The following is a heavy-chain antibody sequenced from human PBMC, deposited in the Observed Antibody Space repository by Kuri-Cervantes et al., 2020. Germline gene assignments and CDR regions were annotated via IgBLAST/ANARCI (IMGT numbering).Heavy chain of an antibody. V-gene: IGHV4-30-4*01. Sequence: LRLSCTVSGGSISSGDYYWSWIRQPPGKGLEWIGYIYYSGSTYYNPSLKSRVTISVDTSKNQFSPKLSSVTAADTAVYYCARESVVVTVFDIWGQGTMVTVSS. J-gene: IGHJ3*02. CDR2: IYYSGST. CDR1: GGSISSGDYY. CDR3: ARESVVVTVFDI. D-gene: IGHD2-21*02.